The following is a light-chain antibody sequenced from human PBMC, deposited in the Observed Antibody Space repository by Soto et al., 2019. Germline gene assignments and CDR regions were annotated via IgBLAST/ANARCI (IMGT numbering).Light chain of an antibody. V-gene: IGKV3-20*01. CDR3: KKYDSSPKT. J-gene: IGKJ1*01. CDR2: GGY. CDR1: QSVSSSY. Sequence: EIVLTQSPGTMPLSQGERDTISRRASQSVSSSYLAWYKQNAGQATRLVIYGGYSRATGIPDRFSGSMCGIDFSLTISRLEPEEFAVDYCKKYDSSPKTFGQRTKGDVK.